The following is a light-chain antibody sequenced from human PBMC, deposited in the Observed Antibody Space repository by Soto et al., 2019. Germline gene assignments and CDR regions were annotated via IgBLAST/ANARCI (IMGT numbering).Light chain of an antibody. CDR3: SSFTSSTTYV. J-gene: IGLJ1*01. V-gene: IGLV2-14*01. CDR1: SSDVGNYNY. Sequence: SALTQSASVSGFPVHSITISCTGTSSDVGNYNYVSWYQQHPGEVPKLIIFNVNNRPSGVSNRFSGSKSGNTASLTISGLQAEDEADYYCSSFTSSTTYVFGTGTKVTVL. CDR2: NVN.